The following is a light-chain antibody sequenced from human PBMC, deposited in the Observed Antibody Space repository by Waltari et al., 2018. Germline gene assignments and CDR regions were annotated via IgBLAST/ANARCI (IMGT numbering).Light chain of an antibody. CDR2: DVS. Sequence: QSALTQPRPVSGSPGQSVTISCTGTSRDVGGYHYVSWFQQHPGKVPKLLIYDVSERPSDVPDRFSGSKSANTASLTISGLQTEDEADYYCCSFAGSYTFVFGTGTRVTVL. J-gene: IGLJ1*01. CDR3: CSFAGSYTFV. CDR1: SRDVGGYHY. V-gene: IGLV2-11*01.